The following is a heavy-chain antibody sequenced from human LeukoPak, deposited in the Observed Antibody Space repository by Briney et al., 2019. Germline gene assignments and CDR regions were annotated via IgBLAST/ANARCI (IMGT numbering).Heavy chain of an antibody. CDR2: IHYIRDGP. J-gene: IGHJ5*02. Sequence: GGSLRLSCVGSGFRFSRYAMSWVRQAPGKGLEWVATIHYIRDGPYYADSVEGRFTISRDDSKNTVYLQMNSLRVEDTAIYYCARCVTGWPNWFAPWGQGTLVTVSS. V-gene: IGHV3-23*01. CDR3: ARCVTGWPNWFAP. D-gene: IGHD6-19*01. CDR1: GFRFSRYA.